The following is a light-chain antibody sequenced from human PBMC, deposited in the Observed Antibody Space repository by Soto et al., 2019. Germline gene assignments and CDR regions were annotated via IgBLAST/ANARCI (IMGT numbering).Light chain of an antibody. CDR3: SSYTTSSTLEV. V-gene: IGLV2-14*01. J-gene: IGLJ3*02. CDR1: SSDVGGYNY. Sequence: QSALTQPPSVSGSPGQSITISCTGTSSDVGGYNYVSWYQQHPGKAPKLMIYEVSNRPSGVSNRFSGSKSDNTASLTISGRRAEDEAEYYCSSYTTSSTLEVFGGGTKLTVL. CDR2: EVS.